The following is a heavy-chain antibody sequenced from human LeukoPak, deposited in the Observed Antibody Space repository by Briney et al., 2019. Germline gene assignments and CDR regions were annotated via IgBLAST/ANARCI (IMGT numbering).Heavy chain of an antibody. CDR2: IYYSGST. D-gene: IGHD4-17*01. J-gene: IGHJ4*02. CDR1: GGSISSGDYY. Sequence: SQTLSLTCTVSGGSISSGDYYWSWIRQPPGKGLEWIGYIYYSGSTYHNPSLKSRVTISVDTSKNQFSLKLSSVTAADTAVYYCARMTTVTIFDYWGQGTLVTVSS. CDR3: ARMTTVTIFDY. V-gene: IGHV4-30-4*08.